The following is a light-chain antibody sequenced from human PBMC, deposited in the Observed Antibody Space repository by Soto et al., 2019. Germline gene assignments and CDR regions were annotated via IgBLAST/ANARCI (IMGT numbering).Light chain of an antibody. CDR1: QNIDNY. J-gene: IGKJ1*01. Sequence: DIQMTQSPSPLSASIGDRVTITCRSSQNIDNYLNWYQQKPGRAPKLLIYDATNLYTGVPSRFSGHGSGTDFTLIISSLQPEDFATYYCQQSYITPRTFGPGTKVDIK. V-gene: IGKV1-39*01. CDR3: QQSYITPRT. CDR2: DAT.